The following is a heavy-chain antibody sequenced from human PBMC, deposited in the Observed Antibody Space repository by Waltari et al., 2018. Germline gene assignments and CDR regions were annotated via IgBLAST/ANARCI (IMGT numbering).Heavy chain of an antibody. CDR2: INHNGHT. V-gene: IGHV4-34*01. CDR3: ARGRPYYMDV. CDR1: GGSFRGYY. Sequence: QVQLQQWGAGLLKPAETLSLTCGVSGGSFRGYYWSWIRQPPGKGLEWIGEINHNGHTNYNPSLKSRVTISIDTSKNQFSLKLSSVTAADTAVYYCARGRPYYMDVWGKGTTVTVSS. J-gene: IGHJ6*03.